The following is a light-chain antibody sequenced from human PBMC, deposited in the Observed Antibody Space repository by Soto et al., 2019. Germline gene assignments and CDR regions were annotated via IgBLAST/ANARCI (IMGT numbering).Light chain of an antibody. CDR1: RLGDKY. Sequence: SYELTQPPSLSVSPGQTASISCSGDRLGDKYACWYQQKPGQSPVLVIYQDTKRPSGIPERFSGSNSGNTATLTISGTQAMDEADYYCQAWDSTTANYVFGTGTKVTVL. CDR2: QDT. CDR3: QAWDSTTANYV. V-gene: IGLV3-1*01. J-gene: IGLJ1*01.